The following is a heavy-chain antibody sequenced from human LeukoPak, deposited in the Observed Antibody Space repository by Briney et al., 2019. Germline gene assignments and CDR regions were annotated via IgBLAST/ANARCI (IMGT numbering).Heavy chain of an antibody. CDR2: ISGSSSDI. D-gene: IGHD1-26*01. CDR3: ARRGYHDYSGFDY. J-gene: IGHJ4*02. CDR1: GFTFSSYS. V-gene: IGHV3-21*01. Sequence: GGSLRLSCAASGFTFSSYSMNWVRQAPGKGLEWVSSISGSSSDIYYADSVKGRFTISRDNSKNSLYLQMKSLRAEDTALYYCARRGYHDYSGFDYWGQGTLVTVSS.